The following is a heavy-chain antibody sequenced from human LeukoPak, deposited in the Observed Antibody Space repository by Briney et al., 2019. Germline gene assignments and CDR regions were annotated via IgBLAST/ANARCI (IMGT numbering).Heavy chain of an antibody. CDR1: GLPLSRYT. CDR2: ISYDGSNK. D-gene: IGHD2-15*01. V-gene: IGHV3-30*04. J-gene: IGHJ5*02. Sequence: GGSLRLLCAASGLPLSRYTMQWVPQAPGKGLEGGAVISYDGSNKLFADSVKGRYTISRDMSKNTLYLQMNSLRAEDTAVYYCARSCSETQNWFDPWGQGTLVTVSS. CDR3: ARSCSETQNWFDP.